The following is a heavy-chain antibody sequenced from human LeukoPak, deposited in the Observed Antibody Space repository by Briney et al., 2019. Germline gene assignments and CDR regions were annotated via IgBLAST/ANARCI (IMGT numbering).Heavy chain of an antibody. Sequence: GGSLRLSRAASGFTFSSYAMSWVRQAPGKGLEWVSAISGSGGSTYYADSVKGRFTISRDNPKNTLYLQMNSLRAEDTAVYYCANDHSYYYDSSGYFDYWGQGTLVTVSS. CDR3: ANDHSYYYDSSGYFDY. D-gene: IGHD3-22*01. V-gene: IGHV3-23*01. CDR1: GFTFSSYA. J-gene: IGHJ4*02. CDR2: ISGSGGST.